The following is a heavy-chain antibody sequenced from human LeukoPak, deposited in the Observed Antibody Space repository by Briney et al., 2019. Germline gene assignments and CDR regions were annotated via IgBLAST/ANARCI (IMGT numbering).Heavy chain of an antibody. CDR1: GFTFSSYS. Sequence: GGSLRLSCAASGFTFSSYSMNWVGKPPGKGLRWVSYISSSSSTVYYSDSVKGRFTISRDNAKNSLYLQMNSLRAEDTALYYCARASFGVVIGVGYFDYWGQGTLVTVSS. V-gene: IGHV3-48*01. CDR3: ARASFGVVIGVGYFDY. CDR2: ISSSSSTV. D-gene: IGHD3-3*01. J-gene: IGHJ4*02.